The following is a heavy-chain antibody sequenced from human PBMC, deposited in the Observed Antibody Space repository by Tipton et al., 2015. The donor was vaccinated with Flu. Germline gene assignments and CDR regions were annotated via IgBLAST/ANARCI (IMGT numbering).Heavy chain of an antibody. CDR1: GFTFSSYD. CDR2: IGTAGDT. D-gene: IGHD6-13*01. Sequence: SLRLSCAASGFTFSSYDMHWVRQATGKGLEWVSAIGTAGDTYYPGSVKGRFTISRENAKNSLYLQMNSLRAGDTAVYYCARARDVRESSSWYKFSSHYYYYMDVWGKGTTVTVSS. V-gene: IGHV3-13*01. J-gene: IGHJ6*03. CDR3: ARARDVRESSSWYKFSSHYYYYMDV.